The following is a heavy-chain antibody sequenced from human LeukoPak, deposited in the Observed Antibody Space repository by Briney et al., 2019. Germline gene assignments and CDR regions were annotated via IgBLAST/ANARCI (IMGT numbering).Heavy chain of an antibody. D-gene: IGHD1-26*01. CDR1: GGSISSYY. Sequence: PSETLSLTCTVSGGSISSYYWSWIRQPSGKGLEWIGYIYYSGSTNYNPSLKSRVTISVDTSKNQFSLKLSSVTAADTAVYYCARAVRVGATFDYWGQGTLVTVSS. CDR2: IYYSGST. V-gene: IGHV4-59*01. CDR3: ARAVRVGATFDY. J-gene: IGHJ4*02.